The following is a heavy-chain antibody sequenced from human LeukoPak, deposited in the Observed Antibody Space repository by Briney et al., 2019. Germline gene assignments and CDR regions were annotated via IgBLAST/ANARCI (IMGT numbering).Heavy chain of an antibody. Sequence: GGSLRLSCATSGFTFDDYDMSWVRQAPGKGLEWVSGINWNGGSTGYADSVKGRFTISRDNAKNSLYLQMNSLRAEDTALYYRARAQAAINAFDIWGQGTMVTVSS. D-gene: IGHD6-13*01. CDR2: INWNGGST. V-gene: IGHV3-20*04. CDR3: ARAQAAINAFDI. CDR1: GFTFDDYD. J-gene: IGHJ3*02.